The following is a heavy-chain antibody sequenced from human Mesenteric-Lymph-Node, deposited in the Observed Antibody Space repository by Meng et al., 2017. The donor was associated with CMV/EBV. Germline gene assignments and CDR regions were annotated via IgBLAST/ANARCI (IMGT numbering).Heavy chain of an antibody. CDR2: INHSGST. V-gene: IGHV4-34*01. D-gene: IGHD3-9*01. CDR3: ARGSSYDSLTGYFDY. CDR1: VGSFSAYY. Sequence: VLSHKVGAGLSKSAESLSVQGAGYVGSFSAYYWNLSRQSPEKGRAWIGEINHSGSTTYTPSFTSRITISVDTSTNQISLNMSSVTAADTAVYYWARGSSYDSLTGYFDYWGQGALVTVSS. J-gene: IGHJ4*02.